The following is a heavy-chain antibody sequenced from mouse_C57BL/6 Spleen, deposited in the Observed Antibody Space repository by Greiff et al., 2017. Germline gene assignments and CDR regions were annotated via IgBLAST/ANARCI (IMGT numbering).Heavy chain of an antibody. CDR2: IDPSDSYT. V-gene: IGHV1-69*01. J-gene: IGHJ2*01. CDR1: GYTFTSYW. CDR3: ARGSDYYGSSYLDY. D-gene: IGHD1-1*01. Sequence: VQLQQPGAELVMPGASVKLSCKASGYTFTSYWMHWVKQRPGQGLEWIGEIDPSDSYTNYNQKFKGKSTLTVDKSSSTAYMQLSSLTSEDSAVYYCARGSDYYGSSYLDYWGQGTTLTVSS.